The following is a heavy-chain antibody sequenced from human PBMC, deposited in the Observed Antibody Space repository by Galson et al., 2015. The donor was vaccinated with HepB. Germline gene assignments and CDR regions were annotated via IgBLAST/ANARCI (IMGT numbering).Heavy chain of an antibody. CDR3: ARAVTSRPHIDY. V-gene: IGHV4-59*01. CDR2: IYYSGST. CDR1: GGSISSYY. D-gene: IGHD2/OR15-2a*01. J-gene: IGHJ4*02. Sequence: ETLSLTCTVSGGSISSYYWSWIRQPPGKGLEWIGYIYYSGSTNYNPSLKSRVTISVDTSKNQFSLKLSSVTAADTAVYYCARAVTSRPHIDYWGQGTLVTVSS.